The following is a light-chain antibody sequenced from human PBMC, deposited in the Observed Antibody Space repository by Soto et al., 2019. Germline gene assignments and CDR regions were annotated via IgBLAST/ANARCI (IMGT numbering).Light chain of an antibody. Sequence: VLTQSPGTLSLSPGERATLSCRASQSVNNNYLAWYQQKPGQSPRLPISGASIRATAIPDRFSGSGAGTDFTLTISRLEPEDSAVYYCQQHSRSITFGGGTKVEIK. CDR1: QSVNNNY. V-gene: IGKV3-20*01. CDR2: GAS. CDR3: QQHSRSIT. J-gene: IGKJ4*01.